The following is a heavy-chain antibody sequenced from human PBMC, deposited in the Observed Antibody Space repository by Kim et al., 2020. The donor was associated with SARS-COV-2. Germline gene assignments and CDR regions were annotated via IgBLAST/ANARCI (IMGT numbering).Heavy chain of an antibody. D-gene: IGHD1-26*01. V-gene: IGHV4-38-2*02. CDR1: GWSFSGDYY. J-gene: IGHJ5*02. Sequence: SETLSLTCTVSGWSFSGDYYWGCIRQPPEKGQWWSGIIHHGGSTYYNPSHKRRLTILVDTSKNHFSLKRCSVAAADTAVYYWARSNASAGPHPYYCFDP. CDR3: ARSNASAGPHPYYCFDP. CDR2: IHHGGST.